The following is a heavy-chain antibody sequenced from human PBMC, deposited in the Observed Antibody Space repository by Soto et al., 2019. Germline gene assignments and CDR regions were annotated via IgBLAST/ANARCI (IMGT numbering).Heavy chain of an antibody. J-gene: IGHJ4*02. CDR3: ESGADDSNGYPFDY. Sequence: GGSLRLSCVASGFTVSSHYMGWVRQTPGGGLEWVSVSYAAGNTYYPDSVKGRFTISRDSSKNTLNLQMNSLRAEDTALYYCESGADDSNGYPFDYWGQGXLVPVYS. V-gene: IGHV3-53*01. CDR1: GFTVSSHY. D-gene: IGHD3-22*01. CDR2: SYAAGNT.